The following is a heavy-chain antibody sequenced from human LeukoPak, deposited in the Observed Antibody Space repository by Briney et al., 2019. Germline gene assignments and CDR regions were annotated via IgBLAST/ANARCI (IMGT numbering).Heavy chain of an antibody. Sequence: GGSLRLSCAASGFTFSSYAMHWVRQAPGKGLEWVAVISYDGSNKYYADSVKGRFTISRDNSKNTLYLQMNSLRAEDTAVYYCARDKTVTKKNAIDYWGQGTLVTVSS. V-gene: IGHV3-30-3*01. CDR1: GFTFSSYA. J-gene: IGHJ4*02. CDR2: ISYDGSNK. D-gene: IGHD4-11*01. CDR3: ARDKTVTKKNAIDY.